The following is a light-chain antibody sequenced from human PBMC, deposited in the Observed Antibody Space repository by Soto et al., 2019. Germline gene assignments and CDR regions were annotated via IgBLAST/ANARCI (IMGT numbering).Light chain of an antibody. CDR3: KKRRNWPWT. Sequence: EIVLTQSPATLSLSPGERATLSCRASQSVSSYLAWYQQKPGQAPRLLIYDASNRATGIPARFSGSGSGTDCTLTISSLDPEDFAVYYCKKRRNWPWTFGKGTKVEIK. CDR1: QSVSSY. CDR2: DAS. J-gene: IGKJ1*01. V-gene: IGKV3-11*01.